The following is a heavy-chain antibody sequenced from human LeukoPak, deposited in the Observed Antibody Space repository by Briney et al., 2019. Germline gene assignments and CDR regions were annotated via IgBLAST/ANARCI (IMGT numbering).Heavy chain of an antibody. J-gene: IGHJ6*02. CDR3: ARDLRIESSKPPYCSGGSCYSYYYYYGMDV. D-gene: IGHD2-15*01. V-gene: IGHV4-59*12. CDR1: GGSISNYY. CDR2: IYYSGTT. Sequence: SETLSLTCTVSGGSISNYYWSWVRQPPGKGLEWIGHIYYSGTTNYSPSLKSRVTISVDTSKNQFSLQLNSVTPEDTAVYYCARDLRIESSKPPYCSGGSCYSYYYYYGMDVWGQGTTVTVSS.